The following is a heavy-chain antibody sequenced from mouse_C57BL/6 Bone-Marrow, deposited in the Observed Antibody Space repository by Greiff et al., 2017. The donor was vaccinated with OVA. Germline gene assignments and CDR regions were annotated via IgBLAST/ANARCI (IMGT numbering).Heavy chain of an antibody. CDR1: GYTFTSYG. D-gene: IGHD1-1*01. CDR3: ARDYGSRYYAMDY. J-gene: IGHJ4*01. CDR2: IYPRSGNT. V-gene: IGHV1-81*01. Sequence: QVQLQQSGAELARPGASVKLSCKASGYTFTSYGISWVKQRTGQGLEWIGEIYPRSGNTYYNEKFKGKATLTADNSSSTAYMELRSLTSEDSAVYFCARDYGSRYYAMDYWGQGTSVTVSS.